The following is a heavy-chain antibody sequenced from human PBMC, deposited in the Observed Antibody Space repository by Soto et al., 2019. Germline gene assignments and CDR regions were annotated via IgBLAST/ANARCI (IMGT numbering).Heavy chain of an antibody. D-gene: IGHD6-13*01. CDR2: IYHSGTT. CDR3: ARSLLTSSWYAGS. J-gene: IGHJ5*02. Sequence: SETLSLTCVVSGYSISSGYYVGWILQPPGKGLEWIGSIYHSGTTYYNPSLKSRVTISLDTSRNQFSLKLTSVTAADTAVYYCARSLLTSSWYAGSWGQGTLVTVSS. CDR1: GYSISSGYY. V-gene: IGHV4-38-2*01.